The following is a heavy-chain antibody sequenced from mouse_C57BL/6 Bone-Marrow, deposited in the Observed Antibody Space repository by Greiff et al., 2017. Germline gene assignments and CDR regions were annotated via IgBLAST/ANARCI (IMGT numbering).Heavy chain of an antibody. CDR1: GFTFSDYG. J-gene: IGHJ2*01. CDR3: ARGFTTVAYYFDY. CDR2: ISSGSSTI. Sequence: DVMLVESGGGLVKPGGSLKLSCAASGFTFSDYGMHWVRQAPETGLEWVAYISSGSSTIYSADTVKGRFTISRDNAKNTLFLQMTSLRSEDTAMYYCARGFTTVAYYFDYWGQGTTLTVSS. V-gene: IGHV5-17*01. D-gene: IGHD1-1*01.